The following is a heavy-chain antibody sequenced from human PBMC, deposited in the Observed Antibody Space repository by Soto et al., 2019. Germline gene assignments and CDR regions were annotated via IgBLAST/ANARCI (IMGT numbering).Heavy chain of an antibody. Sequence: PGGSLRLSCAASGFTFSSYAMSWVRQAPGKGLEWVSAVSGTGDSTYYADSVKGRFTISRDNSKNTLYLQINSLRAEDMAVYYCAKDRDSSGYYYRNYWGQGTLVTVSS. CDR3: AKDRDSSGYYYRNY. J-gene: IGHJ4*02. CDR1: GFTFSSYA. D-gene: IGHD3-22*01. V-gene: IGHV3-23*01. CDR2: VSGTGDST.